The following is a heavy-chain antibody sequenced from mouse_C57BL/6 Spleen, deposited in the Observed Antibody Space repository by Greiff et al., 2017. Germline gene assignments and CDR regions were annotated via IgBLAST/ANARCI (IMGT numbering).Heavy chain of an antibody. D-gene: IGHD2-3*01. CDR1: GYTFTSYW. V-gene: IGHV1-55*01. CDR3: ARGKNDGYYWYFDV. CDR2: IYPGSGST. J-gene: IGHJ1*03. Sequence: QVQLQQPGAELVKPGASVKMSCKASGYTFTSYWITWVKQRPGQGLEWIGDIYPGSGSTNYNEKFKSKATLTVDPSSSTAYMQLSSLTSEDSAVYYCARGKNDGYYWYFDVWGTGTTFTVSS.